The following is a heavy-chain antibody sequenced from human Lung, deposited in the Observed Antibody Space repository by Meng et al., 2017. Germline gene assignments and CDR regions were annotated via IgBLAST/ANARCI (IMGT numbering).Heavy chain of an antibody. CDR1: GGSFSDYY. V-gene: IGHV4-34*01. CDR3: ARGPTTMAHDFDY. J-gene: IGHJ4*02. Sequence: QGGVGLFKASEPLALTCVVSGGSFSDYYWSWIRQPPGKGLEWIGEINHSGSTNYNPSLESRATISVDTSQNNLSLKLSSVTAADSAVYYCARGPTTMAHDFDYWGQGTLVTVSS. CDR2: INHSGST. D-gene: IGHD4-11*01.